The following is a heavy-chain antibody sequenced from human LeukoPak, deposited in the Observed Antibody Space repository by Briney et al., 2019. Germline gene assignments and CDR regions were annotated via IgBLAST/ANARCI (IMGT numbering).Heavy chain of an antibody. Sequence: SETLSLTCAVYGGSFSGYYWSWIRQPPGKGLERIGEINHSGSTNYNPSLKSRVTISVDTSKNQFSLKLSSVTAADTAVYYCARGERLNTMTQGGCAFDIWGQGTMVTVSS. V-gene: IGHV4-34*01. CDR2: INHSGST. CDR3: ARGERLNTMTQGGCAFDI. CDR1: GGSFSGYY. J-gene: IGHJ3*02. D-gene: IGHD3-22*01.